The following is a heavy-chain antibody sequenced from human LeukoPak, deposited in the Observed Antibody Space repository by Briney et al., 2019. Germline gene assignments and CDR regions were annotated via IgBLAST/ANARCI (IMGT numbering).Heavy chain of an antibody. CDR3: AREDAEQMDNSFDI. D-gene: IGHD5-24*01. CDR2: VYYIGST. Sequence: PWETLSLTCTVSGDSISDYWGWIRQPPGKGPEWIGSVYYIGSTFYNPSLKSRLTISIDTSKNQFSLKLRSVTAADTAVNYCAREDAEQMDNSFDIWGQGTMVTVSS. CDR1: GDSISDY. J-gene: IGHJ3*02. V-gene: IGHV4-39*07.